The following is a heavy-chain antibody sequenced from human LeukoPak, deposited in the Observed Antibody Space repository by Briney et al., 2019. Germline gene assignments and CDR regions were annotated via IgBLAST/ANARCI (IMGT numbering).Heavy chain of an antibody. Sequence: SETLSLTCTVSGGSISSSSYYWGWIRQPPGEGLEWIGSIYYSGSTYYNPSLKSRVTISVDTSKNQFSLKLSSVTAADTAVYYCARYYYDSSGYPIDAFDIWGQGTMVTVSS. J-gene: IGHJ3*02. CDR3: ARYYYDSSGYPIDAFDI. CDR1: GGSISSSSYY. D-gene: IGHD3-22*01. V-gene: IGHV4-39*07. CDR2: IYYSGST.